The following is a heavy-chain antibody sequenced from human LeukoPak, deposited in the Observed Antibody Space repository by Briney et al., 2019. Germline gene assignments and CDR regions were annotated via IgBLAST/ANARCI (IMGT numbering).Heavy chain of an antibody. CDR3: ARAPYSSGWYFLDY. V-gene: IGHV3-11*01. J-gene: IGHJ4*02. CDR1: GFTFSDYY. D-gene: IGHD6-19*01. CDR2: ISSSGGST. Sequence: GGSLRLSCAASGFTFSDYYMSWIRQAPGKGLEWVSYISSSGGSTRYADSVKGRFTMSRDNAEKSVSLQMNSLRAEDTAVYYCARAPYSSGWYFLDYWGQGTLVTVSS.